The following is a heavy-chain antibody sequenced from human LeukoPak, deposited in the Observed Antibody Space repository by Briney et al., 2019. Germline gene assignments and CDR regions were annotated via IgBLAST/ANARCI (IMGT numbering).Heavy chain of an antibody. CDR3: ATLGETSGWYPDH. V-gene: IGHV3-73*01. Sequence: GGSLRLSCAASGFTVSGSAMHWVRQASGKGLEWLGRVRSKGYNYATAYGASVKDRFIISRDDSKSTAYLQMSSLKSEDTAVYYCATLGETSGWYPDHWGQGTLVTVSS. CDR1: GFTVSGSA. CDR2: VRSKGYNYAT. J-gene: IGHJ4*02. D-gene: IGHD6-19*01.